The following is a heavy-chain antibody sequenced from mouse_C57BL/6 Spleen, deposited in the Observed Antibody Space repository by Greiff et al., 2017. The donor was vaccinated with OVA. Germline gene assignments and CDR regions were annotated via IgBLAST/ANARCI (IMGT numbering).Heavy chain of an antibody. Sequence: QVQLQQSGAELVRPGTSVKMSCKASGYTFTNYWIGWAKQRPGHGLEWIGDIYPGGGYTNYNEKFKGKATLTADKSSSTAYMQFSSLTSEDSAIYYCAREGGQLGRYFDYWGQGTTLTVSS. V-gene: IGHV1-63*01. CDR1: GYTFTNYW. CDR3: AREGGQLGRYFDY. J-gene: IGHJ2*01. D-gene: IGHD4-1*02. CDR2: IYPGGGYT.